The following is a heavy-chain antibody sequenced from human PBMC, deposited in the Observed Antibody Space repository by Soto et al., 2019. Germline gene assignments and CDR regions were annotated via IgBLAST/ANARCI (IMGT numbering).Heavy chain of an antibody. CDR3: ARKPLGYSSSWYSGEWYFDY. J-gene: IGHJ4*02. V-gene: IGHV3-11*01. D-gene: IGHD6-13*01. CDR1: GFTFSDYY. CDR2: ISSSGSTI. Sequence: GGSLRLSCAASGFTFSDYYMSWIRQAPGKGLEWVSYISSSGSTIYYADSVKGRFTISRDNAKNSLYLQMNSLRAEDTAVYYCARKPLGYSSSWYSGEWYFDYWGQGTLVTVSS.